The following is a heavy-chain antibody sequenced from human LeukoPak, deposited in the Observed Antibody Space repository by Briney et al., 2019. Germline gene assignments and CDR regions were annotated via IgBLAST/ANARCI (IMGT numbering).Heavy chain of an antibody. D-gene: IGHD2-2*02. CDR2: IYPDDSDV. J-gene: IGHJ3*02. CDR3: ARQYYCSSTSCYKVFDI. Sequence: KPGESLKISCKGSGYSFTSYWIGWVRQMPGKGLEWMGIIYPDDSDVRYSPSFRGQVTISVDKSISTAYLQWSSLKASDTAMYYCARQYYCSSTSCYKVFDIWGQGTMVTVSS. V-gene: IGHV5-51*01. CDR1: GYSFTSYW.